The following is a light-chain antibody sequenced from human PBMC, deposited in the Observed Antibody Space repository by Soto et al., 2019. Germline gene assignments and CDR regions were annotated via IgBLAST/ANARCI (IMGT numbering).Light chain of an antibody. CDR2: DVS. Sequence: QSVLTQPASVSGSPVQSITISCTGTSSDVGGYNYVSWYQQHPGKAPKLMIYDVSNRPSGVSNRFSGSKSGNTASLTISGLQAEDEADYYCSSYTSSSTPVFGTVTKVTVL. CDR3: SSYTSSSTPV. V-gene: IGLV2-14*01. CDR1: SSDVGGYNY. J-gene: IGLJ1*01.